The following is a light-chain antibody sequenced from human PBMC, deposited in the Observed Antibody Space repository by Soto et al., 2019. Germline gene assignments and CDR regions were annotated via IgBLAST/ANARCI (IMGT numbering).Light chain of an antibody. Sequence: EIVLTQSPGTLSLSPGDRATLSCRASQSVSSSFLAWYQQNPGQAPRLLIYGASSRATGIPDRFSCSGSGTDFTLTISRLEPEDFAVYYCQQYGRSPLTFGPGTNVHIK. CDR1: QSVSSSF. CDR2: GAS. CDR3: QQYGRSPLT. V-gene: IGKV3-20*01. J-gene: IGKJ3*01.